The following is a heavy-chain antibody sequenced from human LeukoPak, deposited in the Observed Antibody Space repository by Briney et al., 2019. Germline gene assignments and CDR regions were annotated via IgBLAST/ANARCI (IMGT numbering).Heavy chain of an antibody. CDR2: IYSGGST. V-gene: IGHV3-53*01. J-gene: IGHJ3*02. CDR1: GFTVSSNY. Sequence: QSGGSLRLSCAASGFTVSSNYMNWARQAPGKGLEWVSVIYSGGSTFYADSVEGRFTISRDNSNNTLYLQMNSLRAEDTAMYYCAREYYDNSGGEDAFDIWGPGTMVTVSS. D-gene: IGHD3-22*01. CDR3: AREYYDNSGGEDAFDI.